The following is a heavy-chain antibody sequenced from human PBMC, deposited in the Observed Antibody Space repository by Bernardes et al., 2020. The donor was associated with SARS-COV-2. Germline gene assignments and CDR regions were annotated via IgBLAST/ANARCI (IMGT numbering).Heavy chain of an antibody. D-gene: IGHD1-26*01. CDR2: ISSSSSTI. CDR3: ARGGGDY. V-gene: IGHV3-48*01. Sequence: GGSLRLSCAASGFPSGSFSMNGVAQAPGKGLEWVSYISSSSSTIYYADSVKGRFTISRDNAKNSLYLQMNSLGAGDTAVYYCARGGGDYWGQGTLVTVSS. CDR1: GFPSGSFS. J-gene: IGHJ4*02.